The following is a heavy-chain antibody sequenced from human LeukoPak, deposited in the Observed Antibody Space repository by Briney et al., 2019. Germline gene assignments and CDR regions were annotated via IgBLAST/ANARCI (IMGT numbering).Heavy chain of an antibody. V-gene: IGHV4-39*01. D-gene: IGHD3-9*01. Sequence: SETLSLTCTVSGGSINSISYYWDWLRQPPGKGLEWIGSIYYSGSTYYNPSLKSRVNISVDTSKNQFSLKLSSVTAADTAVYYCARLCPGIYDILTGYYYFDYWGQGTLVTVSS. J-gene: IGHJ4*02. CDR3: ARLCPGIYDILTGYYYFDY. CDR1: GGSINSISYY. CDR2: IYYSGST.